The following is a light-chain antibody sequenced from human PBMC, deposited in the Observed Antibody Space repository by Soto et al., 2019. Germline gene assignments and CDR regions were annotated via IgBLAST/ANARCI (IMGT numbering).Light chain of an antibody. CDR3: QQANSFPTT. Sequence: DIPMTQSPSSVSASVGDRVTITCRASQGSSSWLAWYQQKPGKAPKLLIYAASSLQSGVPSRFSGSGSGTDCTLTLSSLQPEDFAAYYCQQANSFPTTFGPGTRLELK. J-gene: IGKJ5*01. CDR1: QGSSSW. V-gene: IGKV1-12*01. CDR2: AAS.